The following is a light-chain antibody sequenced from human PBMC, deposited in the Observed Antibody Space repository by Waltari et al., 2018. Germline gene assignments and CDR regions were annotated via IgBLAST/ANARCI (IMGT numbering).Light chain of an antibody. V-gene: IGKV1-9*01. CDR3: QQLNSYPWT. CDR1: QGISSD. Sequence: DIQLTQSPSFLSASVGDRVTITCRASQGISSDLAWYQQKPGKPPNLLIYAASTLQSGVPSRFSGSGSGTEFTLTISSLQPEDFATYYCQQLNSYPWTFGQGTRVEIK. CDR2: AAS. J-gene: IGKJ1*01.